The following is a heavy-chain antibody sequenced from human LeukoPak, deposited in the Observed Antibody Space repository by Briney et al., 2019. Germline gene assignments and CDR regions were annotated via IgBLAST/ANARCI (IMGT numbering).Heavy chain of an antibody. CDR1: GGSISSYY. J-gene: IGHJ4*02. CDR3: ARGGSSSSLNHFDY. V-gene: IGHV4-59*01. D-gene: IGHD6-13*01. Sequence: TSETLSLTCTVSGGSISSYYWSWIRQTPGEGLEWIGYIYYSGTTNYNPSLKSRVTMSVDTSKNQFSLNLSSVTAADTAVYYCARGGSSSSLNHFDYWGQGTLVTVSP. CDR2: IYYSGTT.